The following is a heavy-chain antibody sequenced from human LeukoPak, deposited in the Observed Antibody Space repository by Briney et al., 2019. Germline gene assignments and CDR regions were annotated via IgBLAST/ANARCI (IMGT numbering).Heavy chain of an antibody. CDR1: GYSFSSYW. V-gene: IGHV5-51*01. D-gene: IGHD2-2*01. J-gene: IGHJ3*02. Sequence: GESLKISCKGSGYSFSSYWIGWVRQMPGKGLEWMGIIYPGDSDTRYSPSFQGQVTISADKSISTAFLQWSSLKASDTAMYYCARPRSSISYDAFDIWGQGTMVTVSS. CDR2: IYPGDSDT. CDR3: ARPRSSISYDAFDI.